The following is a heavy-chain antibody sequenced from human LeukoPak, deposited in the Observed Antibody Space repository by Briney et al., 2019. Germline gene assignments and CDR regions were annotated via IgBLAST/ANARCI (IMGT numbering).Heavy chain of an antibody. CDR2: INHSGST. D-gene: IGHD3-10*01. CDR1: GGSFSGYY. CDR3: ARGGHMVRGVSHDY. V-gene: IGHV4-34*01. J-gene: IGHJ4*02. Sequence: SETLSLTCAVYGGSFSGYYWSWTRQPPGKGLEWIGEINHSGSTNHNPSLKSRVTISVDTSKNQFSLKLSSVTAADTAVYYCARGGHMVRGVSHDYWGQGTLVTVSS.